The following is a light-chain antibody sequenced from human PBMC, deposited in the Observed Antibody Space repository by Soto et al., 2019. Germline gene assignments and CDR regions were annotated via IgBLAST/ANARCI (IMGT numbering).Light chain of an antibody. Sequence: DIQMTQSPSSLSASVGDRVTITCRASQDIRSNLGWFQQKPGKAPKRLIYAASTLESGVPSRFSVSRSGTEFTLTISSLQPEDFATYYFLQHNSSPFTFGPGTQVDIK. CDR3: LQHNSSPFT. J-gene: IGKJ3*01. CDR2: AAS. CDR1: QDIRSN. V-gene: IGKV1-17*01.